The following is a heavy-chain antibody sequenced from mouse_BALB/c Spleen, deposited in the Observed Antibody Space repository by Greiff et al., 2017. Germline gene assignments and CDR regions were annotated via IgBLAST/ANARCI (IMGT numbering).Heavy chain of an antibody. CDR1: GFTFSSYT. D-gene: IGHD2-3*01. Sequence: DVMLVESGGGLVQPGGSLKLSCAASGFTFSSYTMSWVRQTPEKRLEWVAYISNGGGSTYYPDTVKGRFTISRDNAKNTLYLQMSSLKSEDTAMYYCARLGTGYLFAYWGQGTLVTVSA. V-gene: IGHV5-12-2*01. J-gene: IGHJ3*01. CDR3: ARLGTGYLFAY. CDR2: ISNGGGST.